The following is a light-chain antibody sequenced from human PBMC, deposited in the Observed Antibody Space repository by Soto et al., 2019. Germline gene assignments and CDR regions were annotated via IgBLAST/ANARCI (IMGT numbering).Light chain of an antibody. V-gene: IGKV1-5*03. J-gene: IGKJ1*01. CDR3: QQYTSHWSWT. Sequence: DIQMTQSPSTLAASAGDRVTITCRASQRINNWLAWYQQKPGKAPKLLIYQASNLQSGVPPRFSGGGFGTEFTLTTSNLQPEDFAMYYCQQYTSHWSWTFGQGTKVEI. CDR2: QAS. CDR1: QRINNW.